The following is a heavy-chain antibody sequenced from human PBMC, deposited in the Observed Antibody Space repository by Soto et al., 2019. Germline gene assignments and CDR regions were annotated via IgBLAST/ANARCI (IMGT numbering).Heavy chain of an antibody. CDR2: IWYDGGNK. V-gene: IGHV3-33*01. D-gene: IGHD2-2*01. J-gene: IGHJ6*02. Sequence: PGGSLRLSCAASGFTFNNYNMHWVRQAPGKGLEWVAAIWYDGGNKYYADSVKGRFTISRDNSKNTLYLQMNSLGAEDTALYYCARGVYCVITSRPYYDYGMDVWGQGTTVTVSS. CDR1: GFTFNNYN. CDR3: ARGVYCVITSRPYYDYGMDV.